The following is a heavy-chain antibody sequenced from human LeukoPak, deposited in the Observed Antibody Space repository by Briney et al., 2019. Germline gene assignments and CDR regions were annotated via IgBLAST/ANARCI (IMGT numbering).Heavy chain of an antibody. CDR3: VTRGWYVPIDY. CDR1: GFTFSSYA. J-gene: IGHJ4*02. Sequence: GGSLRLSCAASGFTFSSYAMSWVRQAPGKGLEWVSAISGSGGSTYYADSVKGRFTISRDNSKNTLYLQMNSLRAEDTAVYYCVTRGWYVPIDYWGQGTLVTVSS. D-gene: IGHD6-19*01. CDR2: ISGSGGST. V-gene: IGHV3-23*01.